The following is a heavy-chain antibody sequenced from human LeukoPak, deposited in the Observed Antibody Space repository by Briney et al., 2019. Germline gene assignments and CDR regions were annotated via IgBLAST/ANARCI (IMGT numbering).Heavy chain of an antibody. CDR2: ISAYNGVT. CDR3: VRTQDGDYGDFLGYLDP. Sequence: ASVKVSCKASGYTFTSYYMHWVRQAPGQGLEWMGWISAYNGVTSYAQKVQGRVIMTTDTSTGTAYLDLRSLTSDDTAVYYCVRTQDGDYGDFLGYLDPWGQGTLVTVSS. D-gene: IGHD4-17*01. V-gene: IGHV1-18*04. CDR1: GYTFTSYY. J-gene: IGHJ5*02.